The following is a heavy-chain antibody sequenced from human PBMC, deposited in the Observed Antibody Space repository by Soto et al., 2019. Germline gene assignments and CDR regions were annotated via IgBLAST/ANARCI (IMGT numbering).Heavy chain of an antibody. J-gene: IGHJ5*02. D-gene: IGHD3-22*01. CDR3: ARAETYYYDSSGYWFDP. V-gene: IGHV4-59*01. Sequence: LSLTCTVSGGSISSYYWSWIRQPPGKGLEWIGYIYYSGSTNYNPSLKSRVTISVDTSKNQFSLKLSSVTAADTAVYYCARAETYYYDSSGYWFDPWGQGTLVTVSS. CDR2: IYYSGST. CDR1: GGSISSYY.